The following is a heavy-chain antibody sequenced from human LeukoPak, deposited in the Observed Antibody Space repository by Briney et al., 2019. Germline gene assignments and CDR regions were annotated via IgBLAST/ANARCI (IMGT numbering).Heavy chain of an antibody. D-gene: IGHD1-26*01. V-gene: IGHV3-15*01. Sequence: PGGSLRLSCAASGFTFSNAWMSWVRQAPGKGLEWVGRIKSKTDGGTTDYAAPVKGRFTISRDDSKNTLYLQMNSLKTEDTAVYYCTTPSTVGATTPFDYWGQGTLVTVSS. J-gene: IGHJ4*02. CDR1: GFTFSNAW. CDR3: TTPSTVGATTPFDY. CDR2: IKSKTDGGTT.